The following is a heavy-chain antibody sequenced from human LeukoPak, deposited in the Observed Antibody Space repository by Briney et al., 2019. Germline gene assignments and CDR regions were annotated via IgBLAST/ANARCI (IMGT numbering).Heavy chain of an antibody. J-gene: IGHJ5*02. CDR2: IYHSGST. CDR3: ARSSRYSSSSVGVWFDP. V-gene: IGHV4-38-2*02. D-gene: IGHD6-6*01. CDR1: GYSISSGYY. Sequence: PSETLSLTCTVSGYSISSGYYWGWIRQPPGKGLEWIGSIYHSGSTYYNPSLKSRVTISVDTSKNQFSLKLSSVTAADTAVYYCARSSRYSSSSVGVWFDPWGQGTLVTVSS.